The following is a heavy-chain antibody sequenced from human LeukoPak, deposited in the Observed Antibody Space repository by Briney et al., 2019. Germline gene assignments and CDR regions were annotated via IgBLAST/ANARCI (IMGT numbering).Heavy chain of an antibody. Sequence: SETLSLTCNVSSGSISGYYWTWLRQPPGKGLEWIGFIYYSGSTNYNPSLKSRVTMSVDTAKNELSLKMTSVTAADTAVYYCARDYGGNHPGGWFDPWGQGTLVTVSS. D-gene: IGHD4-23*01. CDR3: ARDYGGNHPGGWFDP. J-gene: IGHJ5*02. CDR2: IYYSGST. CDR1: SGSISGYY. V-gene: IGHV4-59*01.